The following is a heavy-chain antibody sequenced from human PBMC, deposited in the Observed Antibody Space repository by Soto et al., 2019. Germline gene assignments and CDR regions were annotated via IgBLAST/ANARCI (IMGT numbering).Heavy chain of an antibody. CDR1: EGTFSSYA. D-gene: IGHD2-2*01. J-gene: IGHJ6*02. CDR2: IIPTLGTA. Sequence: QVQLVQSGAELKKPGSSVRVSGKASEGTFSSYAISWGRQPPGQGLDGMGGIIPTLGTANNAQKFKGRVTITADESTSTAYMELSSLRSEDTAVYYCADGAIVVVPAPDAYYYYGMDVWGQGTTVTVSS. V-gene: IGHV1-69*01. CDR3: ADGAIVVVPAPDAYYYYGMDV.